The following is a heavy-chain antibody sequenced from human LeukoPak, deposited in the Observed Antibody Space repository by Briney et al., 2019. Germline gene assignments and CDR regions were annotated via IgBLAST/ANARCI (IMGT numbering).Heavy chain of an antibody. CDR2: ISGDGGST. D-gene: IGHD3-22*01. V-gene: IGHV3-43*02. J-gene: IGHJ4*02. CDR1: GLIFHEYA. Sequence: GGSLTLSCVAPGLIFHEYAIHWVRQAPAKDLDGVSVISGDGGSTFYADSVRGRFTISRDNSKNSLYLQMSSLRSEDTAFYFCARESDSSGGYDYWGQGTLVTVSS. CDR3: ARESDSSGGYDY.